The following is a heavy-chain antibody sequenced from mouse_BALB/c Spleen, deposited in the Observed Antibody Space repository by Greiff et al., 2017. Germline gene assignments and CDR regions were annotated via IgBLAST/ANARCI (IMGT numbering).Heavy chain of an antibody. D-gene: IGHD2-1*01. CDR1: GFTFSSYG. J-gene: IGHJ4*01. V-gene: IGHV5-6-3*01. Sequence: EVKLVESGGGLVQPGGSLKLSCAASGFTFSSYGMSWVRQTPDKRLELVATINSNGGSTYYPASVKGRFTISRDNAKNTLYLQMSSLKSEDTAMYYCAREGAYGNYAMDYWGQGTSVTVSS. CDR2: INSNGGST. CDR3: AREGAYGNYAMDY.